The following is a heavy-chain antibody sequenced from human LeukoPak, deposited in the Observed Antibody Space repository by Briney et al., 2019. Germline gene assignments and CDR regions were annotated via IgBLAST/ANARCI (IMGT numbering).Heavy chain of an antibody. V-gene: IGHV4-59*10. CDR1: DGSFSGYY. D-gene: IGHD6-19*01. CDR2: IYTSGST. CDR3: ARGKVVAGTPGQNSWDS. J-gene: IGHJ4*02. Sequence: SETLSLTCAVYDGSFSGYYCSWIRQPAGKGLEWIGRIYTSGSTNYNPSLKSRVSMSVDTSKNQFSLKLSSVTAADTAVYYCARGKVVAGTPGQNSWDSWGQRTLVTVSS.